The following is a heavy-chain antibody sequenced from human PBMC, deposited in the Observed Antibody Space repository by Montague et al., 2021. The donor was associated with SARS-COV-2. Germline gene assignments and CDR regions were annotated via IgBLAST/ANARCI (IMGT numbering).Heavy chain of an antibody. CDR3: ARGGERSSSSLPDY. V-gene: IGHV3-13*04. D-gene: IGHD1-26*01. CDR1: GFTFGGYD. CDR2: LGIGGDT. Sequence: SLRLSCAASGFTFGGYDMNWVRQAPGKGLEWVLALGIGGDTYYLGSVKGRFIISRENAKNSLYLQMNSMRVGDTAVYNCARGGERSSSSLPDYWGQGTLVTVSS. J-gene: IGHJ4*02.